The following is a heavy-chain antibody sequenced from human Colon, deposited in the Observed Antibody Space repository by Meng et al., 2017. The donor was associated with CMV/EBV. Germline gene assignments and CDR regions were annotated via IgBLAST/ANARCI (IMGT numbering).Heavy chain of an antibody. CDR2: IYKSGTT. V-gene: IGHV4-59*01. CDR3: ARQRRRINLLKGNEADFHGDMDV. CDR1: GFTFSSYA. Sequence: GSLRLSCAASGFTFSSYAMSWVRQAPGKGLEWIGHIYKSGTTKYNPSLESRVTISADTSKNEFSLKLTSVTAADTAVYYCARQRRRINLLKGNEADFHGDMDVWGQGTTVTVSS. J-gene: IGHJ6*02. D-gene: IGHD3-10*02.